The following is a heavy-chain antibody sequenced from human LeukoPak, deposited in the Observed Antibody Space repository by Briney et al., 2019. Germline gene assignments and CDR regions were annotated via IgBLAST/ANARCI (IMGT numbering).Heavy chain of an antibody. CDR1: GFSFSSYA. CDR2: ISGDGTRT. CDR3: AKWPEGAMDYFDY. V-gene: IGHV3-23*01. D-gene: IGHD3-16*01. J-gene: IGHJ4*02. Sequence: GGSLRLSCAASGFSFSSYAMTWARQAPVKGLEWVSAISGDGTRTYYADSVKGRFTTSRDNSKNTLYLEMSSLRVEDTAIYYCAKWPEGAMDYFDYWGQGTLVTVSS.